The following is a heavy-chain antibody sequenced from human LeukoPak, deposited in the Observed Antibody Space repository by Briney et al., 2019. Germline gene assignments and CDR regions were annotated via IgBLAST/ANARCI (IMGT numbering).Heavy chain of an antibody. CDR1: GYTFTGYY. CDR3: AREAGYSSGWDLDY. CDR2: INPNSGGT. D-gene: IGHD6-19*01. Sequence: ASVKLSCEASGYTFTGYYMHWVRQAPGQGLEWMGWINPNSGGTNYAQKFQGRVTMTRDTSISTAYMELSRLRSDDTAVYYCAREAGYSSGWDLDYWGQGTLVTVSS. V-gene: IGHV1-2*02. J-gene: IGHJ4*02.